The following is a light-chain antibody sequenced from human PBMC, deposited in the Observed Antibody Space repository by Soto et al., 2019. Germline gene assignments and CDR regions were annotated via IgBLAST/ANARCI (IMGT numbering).Light chain of an antibody. CDR2: AAS. CDR3: QTGYGPPHT. CDR1: QRINNY. J-gene: IGKJ5*01. Sequence: DIQMTQSPSTLSASVGDRVIITCRASQRINNYLHRYQQKPGKAPKLLIFAASSLQSGVPSRFSGSKTGTNLPLAKGCLQPEALAAHYRQTGYGPPHTLSPGTRLEIK. V-gene: IGKV1-39*01.